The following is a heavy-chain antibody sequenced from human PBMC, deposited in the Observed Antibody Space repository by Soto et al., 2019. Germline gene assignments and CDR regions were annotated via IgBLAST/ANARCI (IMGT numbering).Heavy chain of an antibody. J-gene: IGHJ6*02. V-gene: IGHV1-69*13. CDR3: SRAPLRPFALDV. D-gene: IGHD5-12*01. CDR1: GDTFSSHA. Sequence: SVKVSCKASGDTFSSHAISWVRQAPGKGLEWMGKIIPTFGRTNYAQKFQGRLTISADDSTRTAYMELRSLVSEATAAYYCSRAPLRPFALDVWGQGTTVTVSS. CDR2: IIPTFGRT.